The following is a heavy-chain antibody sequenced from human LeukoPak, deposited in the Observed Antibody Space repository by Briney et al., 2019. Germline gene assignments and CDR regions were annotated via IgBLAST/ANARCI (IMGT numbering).Heavy chain of an antibody. J-gene: IGHJ3*02. CDR2: IYYSGSTSGST. Sequence: PSETLSLTCTVSGGSIGSYYWSWIRQPPGKGLEWIGYIYYSGSTSGSTNYNPSLKSRVTISVDTSKNQFSLKLSSVTAADTAVYYCARDSRDLYGDAFDIWGQGTMVTVSS. D-gene: IGHD2-2*02. CDR1: GGSIGSYY. V-gene: IGHV4-59*01. CDR3: ARDSRDLYGDAFDI.